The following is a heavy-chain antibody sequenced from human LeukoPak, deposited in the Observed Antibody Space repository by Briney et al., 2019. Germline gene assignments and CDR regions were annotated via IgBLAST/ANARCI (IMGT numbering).Heavy chain of an antibody. J-gene: IGHJ5*02. CDR3: ARGASNGFDP. V-gene: IGHV3-13*01. CDR2: IGTVGDT. CDR1: GFTFSTYD. Sequence: GSLRLSCAASGFTFSTYDMHWVRQATGKGLEWVSGIGTVGDTYYLGSVKGRFTISRENAKNSLYLQMNSLTAGDTAVYYCARGASNGFDPWGQGTLVTVSS.